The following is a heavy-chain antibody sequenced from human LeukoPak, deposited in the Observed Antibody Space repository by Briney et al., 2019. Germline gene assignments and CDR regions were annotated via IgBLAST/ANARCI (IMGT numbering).Heavy chain of an antibody. D-gene: IGHD3-10*01. V-gene: IGHV3-30*02. CDR2: IRYSASDE. CDR3: AKDSAFYYIDV. J-gene: IGHJ6*03. CDR1: GFTFSSYW. Sequence: GGSLRLSCAASGFTFSSYWLSWVRQAPGKGLERVAFIRYSASDEYYADSVKGRFTISRDNSKNTLYLQMNSLKGDDTAVYYCAKDSAFYYIDVWGKGTTVIISS.